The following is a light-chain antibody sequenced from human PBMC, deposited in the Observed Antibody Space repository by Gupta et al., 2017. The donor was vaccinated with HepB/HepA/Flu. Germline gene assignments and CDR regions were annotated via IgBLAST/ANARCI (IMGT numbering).Light chain of an antibody. J-gene: IGKJ2*01. CDR1: QSVSSCY. Sequence: EIVLTQSPATLSLSPGERATLSCRASQSVSSCYLAWYQQQPGQAPRLLIYGASSRATGIPDRCSGSGAGTDFTLTISRLEPEDFAVYYCQQYGSSPYTFGQGTKLEIK. CDR2: GAS. CDR3: QQYGSSPYT. V-gene: IGKV3-20*01.